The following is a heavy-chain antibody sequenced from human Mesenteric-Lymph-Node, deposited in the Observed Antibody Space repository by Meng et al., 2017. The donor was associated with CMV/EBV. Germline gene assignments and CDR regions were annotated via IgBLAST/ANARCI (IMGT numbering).Heavy chain of an antibody. CDR1: GFTFSSYA. V-gene: IGHV3-23*01. CDR2: VTGRGHRT. J-gene: IGHJ6*02. CDR3: ARDDYGMDV. Sequence: GESLKISCAASGFTFSSYATTWVRQAPGKGLEWVSTVTGRGHRTYYADSVKGRFTISRDNSKNTLYLEMNSLRVEDTAVYYCARDDYGMDVWGQGTTVTVSS.